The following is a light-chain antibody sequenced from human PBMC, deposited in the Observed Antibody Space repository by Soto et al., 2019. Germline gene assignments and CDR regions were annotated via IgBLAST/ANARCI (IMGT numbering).Light chain of an antibody. CDR1: QSVGGY. J-gene: IGKJ2*01. Sequence: DIVLTQSPAALSLSPGESATLSCRARQSVGGYLLWFQQKPGQPPRLLIYDASNRASGIPARFSGSGSGTDFTLTISRLEPEDFAVYSCHHRSKWQYTFCQGTKLAIK. CDR2: DAS. CDR3: HHRSKWQYT. V-gene: IGKV3-11*01.